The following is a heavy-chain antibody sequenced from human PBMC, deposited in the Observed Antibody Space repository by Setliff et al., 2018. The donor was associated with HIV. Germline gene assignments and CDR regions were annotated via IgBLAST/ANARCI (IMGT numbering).Heavy chain of an antibody. J-gene: IGHJ3*01. V-gene: IGHV5-51*01. Sequence: PGESLKISCETSGYIFTHYWIGWVRQMPGKGLECMGIIYPNDFDTKYSPSFQGQVTISADRSTNTAYLEWSSLKASDTAMSYCAKAGRGIYYTGGYYYDGFDVWGQGTMFTVSS. D-gene: IGHD3-22*01. CDR1: GYIFTHYW. CDR2: IYPNDFDT. CDR3: AKAGRGIYYTGGYYYDGFDV.